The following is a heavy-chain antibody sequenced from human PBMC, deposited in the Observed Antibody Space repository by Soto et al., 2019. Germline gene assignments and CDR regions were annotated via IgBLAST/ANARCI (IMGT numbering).Heavy chain of an antibody. CDR3: VRDNLVREHYYYYYGMDV. V-gene: IGHV3-30*04. CDR2: ISYDGSSQ. J-gene: IGHJ6*02. D-gene: IGHD6-6*01. CDR1: GFTFRSYA. Sequence: SLRLSCTASGFTFRSYALHWVRQAPGKGLEWVTLISYDGSSQYYADSVRGRFTISRDNSKNTLSLEMNSLRPEDTAVYYCVRDNLVREHYYYYYGMDVWGQGTTVTVSS.